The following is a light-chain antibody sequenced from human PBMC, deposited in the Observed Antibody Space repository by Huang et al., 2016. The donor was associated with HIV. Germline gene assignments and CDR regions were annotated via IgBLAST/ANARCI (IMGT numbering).Light chain of an antibody. Sequence: IVMTQSPATLSVSPGERAILSCRASQSVSSNLAWYQQKPGQAPRLLIYGSSSRATVIPARFSGSGSGTEFALTNSSLQSEDFAVYYCQQYNNWPGFTFGPGTKVDIK. V-gene: IGKV3-15*01. CDR3: QQYNNWPGFT. CDR1: QSVSSN. CDR2: GSS. J-gene: IGKJ3*01.